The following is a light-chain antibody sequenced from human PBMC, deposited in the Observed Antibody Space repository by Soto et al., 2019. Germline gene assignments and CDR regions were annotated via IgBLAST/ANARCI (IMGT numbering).Light chain of an antibody. Sequence: DIQMTQSPSSLSASVGDRVTITCRASQSISSYLNWYQQKPGKAPKLLIYDASSLNSGVPSRFSGSQSGTEFTLTITSLQPEDFATYYCQHYLNYPITFGQGTRLEIK. CDR1: QSISSY. CDR3: QHYLNYPIT. J-gene: IGKJ5*01. CDR2: DAS. V-gene: IGKV1-39*01.